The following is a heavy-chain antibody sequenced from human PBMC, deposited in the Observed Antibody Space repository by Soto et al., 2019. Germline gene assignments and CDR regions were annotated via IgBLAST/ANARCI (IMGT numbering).Heavy chain of an antibody. Sequence: ASVKVSCKASGYTFTSYYMHWVRQAPGQGLEWKGKINPSGGSKSYAQKFKSRVTMTRDTSTSTVYMEMSSLSSEDTAVYYCAREGAARGFDYWGQGTLVTVSS. V-gene: IGHV1-46*01. D-gene: IGHD6-6*01. CDR3: AREGAARGFDY. CDR2: INPSGGSK. J-gene: IGHJ4*02. CDR1: GYTFTSYY.